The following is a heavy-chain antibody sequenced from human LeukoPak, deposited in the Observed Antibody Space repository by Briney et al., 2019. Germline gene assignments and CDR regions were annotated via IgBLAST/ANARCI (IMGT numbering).Heavy chain of an antibody. CDR3: AKHFYYYDSSGYYYGDYYYYGMDV. Sequence: GGSLRLSGAASGFTYSSYAMSWVRQAPGKGLEWVSAISGSGRSTYCADSVKGRFTISRDNSKNTLYLQMNSLRAEDTAVYYCAKHFYYYDSSGYYYGDYYYYGMDVWGQGTTVTVSS. CDR1: GFTYSSYA. D-gene: IGHD3-22*01. CDR2: ISGSGRST. V-gene: IGHV3-23*01. J-gene: IGHJ6*02.